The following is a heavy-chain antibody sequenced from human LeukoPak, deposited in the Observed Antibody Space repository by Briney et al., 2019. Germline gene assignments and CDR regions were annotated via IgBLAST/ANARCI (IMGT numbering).Heavy chain of an antibody. CDR2: INPNGGGT. Sequence: GASVKVSCKASGYTFTGYYMHWVRQAPGQGLEWMGWINPNGGGTNYAQKFQGRVTMTRDTSISTAYMELSRLRSDDTAVYYCATEYYYDSSGYYYTNYFDYWGQGTLVTVSS. D-gene: IGHD3-22*01. J-gene: IGHJ4*02. CDR3: ATEYYYDSSGYYYTNYFDY. V-gene: IGHV1-2*02. CDR1: GYTFTGYY.